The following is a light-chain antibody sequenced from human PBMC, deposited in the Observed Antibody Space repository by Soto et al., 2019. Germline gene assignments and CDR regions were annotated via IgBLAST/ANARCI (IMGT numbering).Light chain of an antibody. V-gene: IGLV2-14*01. Sequence: QSALTQPASVSGPPGQSITISCTGTSSDVGGYNYVSWYQHHPGKAPKLMIYEVTNRPSGVSNRFSGSKSGNTASLTISGLQAEDEADYYCSSYTTTNTYVFGTGTKLTVL. CDR2: EVT. CDR3: SSYTTTNTYV. J-gene: IGLJ1*01. CDR1: SSDVGGYNY.